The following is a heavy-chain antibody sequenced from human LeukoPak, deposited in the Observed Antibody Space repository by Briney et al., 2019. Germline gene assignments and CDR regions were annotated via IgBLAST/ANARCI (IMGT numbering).Heavy chain of an antibody. CDR1: GGSISSGDYY. J-gene: IGHJ4*02. Sequence: PSQTLSLTCTVSGGSISSGDYYWSWIRQPPGKGLEWIGYIYYSGSTYYNTSLKSRVTISVDTSKNQFSLKLSSVTAADTAVYYCARAGRWELMNFFDYWGQGTLVTVSS. D-gene: IGHD1-26*01. CDR3: ARAGRWELMNFFDY. CDR2: IYYSGST. V-gene: IGHV4-30-4*08.